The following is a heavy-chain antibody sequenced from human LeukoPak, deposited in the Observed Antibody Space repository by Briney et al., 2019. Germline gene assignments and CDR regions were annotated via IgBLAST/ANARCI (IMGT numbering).Heavy chain of an antibody. CDR1: GGSISSYY. D-gene: IGHD6-19*01. CDR3: ARFGTGSGWYYYYYGMDV. Sequence: SETLSLTCTVSGGSISSYYWSWIRQPPGKGLEWIGYIYYSGSTNYNPSLKSRVTISVDTSKNQFSLKLSSVTAADTAVYYCARFGTGSGWYYYYYGMDVWGQGTTVTVSS. CDR2: IYYSGST. J-gene: IGHJ6*02. V-gene: IGHV4-59*01.